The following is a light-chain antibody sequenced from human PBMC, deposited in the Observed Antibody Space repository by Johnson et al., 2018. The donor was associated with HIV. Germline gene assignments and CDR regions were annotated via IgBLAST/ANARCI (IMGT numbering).Light chain of an antibody. CDR1: SSNIGNNY. CDR3: GTWDSSLIASYV. J-gene: IGLJ1*01. V-gene: IGLV1-51*01. Sequence: QSVLTQPPSVSAAPGQKVIISCSGSSSNIGNNYVSWYQQLPGTAPKLLIYDNNKRPSGIPGRFSGSKSGTSATLDITGLQTGDEADYYWGTWDSSLIASYVLGTGTTVTAL. CDR2: DNN.